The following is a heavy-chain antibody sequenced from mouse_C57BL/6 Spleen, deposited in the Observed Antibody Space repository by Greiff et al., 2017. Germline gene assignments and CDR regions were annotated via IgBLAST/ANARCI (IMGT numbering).Heavy chain of an antibody. CDR3: ARGYDGYLYYFDY. V-gene: IGHV1-18*01. CDR1: GYTFTDYN. Sequence: VQLKQSGPELVKPGASVKIPCKASGYTFTDYNMDWVKQSHGKSLEWIGDINPNNGGTIYNQKFKGKATLTVDKSSSTAYMELRSLTSEDTAVYYCARGYDGYLYYFDYWGQGTTLTVSS. J-gene: IGHJ2*01. CDR2: INPNNGGT. D-gene: IGHD2-3*01.